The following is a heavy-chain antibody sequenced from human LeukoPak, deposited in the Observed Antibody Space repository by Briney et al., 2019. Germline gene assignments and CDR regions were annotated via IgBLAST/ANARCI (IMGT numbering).Heavy chain of an antibody. V-gene: IGHV3-23*01. D-gene: IGHD3-3*01. Sequence: GRSLRLSCAASGFTFNSYAMSWVRQAPGKGLEWVSAIRGSGGSTYYADSVKGRFTISRDNSKNTLYLQMNSLRAEDTAVYYCAKDIFGQIDAFDIWGQGTMVTVSS. J-gene: IGHJ3*02. CDR3: AKDIFGQIDAFDI. CDR1: GFTFNSYA. CDR2: IRGSGGST.